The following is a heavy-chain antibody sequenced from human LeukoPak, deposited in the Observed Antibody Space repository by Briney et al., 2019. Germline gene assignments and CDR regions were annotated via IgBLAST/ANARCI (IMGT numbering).Heavy chain of an antibody. CDR1: GYTLTELS. V-gene: IGHV1-24*01. CDR3: ATPNSGAYCGGDCYPAFDI. D-gene: IGHD2-21*01. Sequence: ASVKVSCKVSGYTLTELSMHWVRQAPGKGLEWMGGFDPEDGETIYAQKFQGRVTMTEDTSTDTAYMELSSLRSEDTAVYYCATPNSGAYCGGDCYPAFDIWGQGTMVTVSS. CDR2: FDPEDGET. J-gene: IGHJ3*02.